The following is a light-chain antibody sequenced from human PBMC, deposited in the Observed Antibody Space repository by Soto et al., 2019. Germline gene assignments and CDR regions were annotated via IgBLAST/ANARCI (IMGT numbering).Light chain of an antibody. CDR2: RAS. Sequence: EIVLTQYPATLSLSPGERSTLSCNPSQSVIANYLAWYQQKPGQAPRLLIYRASSRATGIPDRFSGTGSGTDFTLTISRVEPEDFAVYYCQQYGTAPITFGQGTRLEIK. CDR1: QSVIANY. V-gene: IGKV3-20*01. J-gene: IGKJ5*01. CDR3: QQYGTAPIT.